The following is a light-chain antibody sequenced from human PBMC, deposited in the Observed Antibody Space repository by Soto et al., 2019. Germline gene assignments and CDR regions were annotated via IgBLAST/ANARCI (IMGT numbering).Light chain of an antibody. CDR1: RTISRN. CDR2: GAS. Sequence: EMVMTQSPVTLSGSPGERVTLSCRASRTISRNLAWYQQKPGQAPRLLIYGASTRATGIPDRFSGSGSGTEFTLTINSLQSEEVAMYYCQPHNNWPVVTFGGGTRLEIK. V-gene: IGKV3-15*01. CDR3: QPHNNWPVVT. J-gene: IGKJ5*01.